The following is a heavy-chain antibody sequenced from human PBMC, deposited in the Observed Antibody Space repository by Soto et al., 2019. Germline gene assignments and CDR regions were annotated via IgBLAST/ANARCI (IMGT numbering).Heavy chain of an antibody. CDR2: IDPSDSYI. V-gene: IGHV5-10-1*01. D-gene: IGHD2-2*02. CDR1: GYSFTNYW. J-gene: IGHJ6*02. CDR3: ARHDCSSTRCYNFGMDV. Sequence: GESLKISCKGSGYSFTNYWISWVRQMPGKGLEWMGRIDPSDSYIKYRPSFQGHVTISADNSISTAYLQWSSLKASDTAMYYCARHDCSSTRCYNFGMDVWGQGTTVTVS.